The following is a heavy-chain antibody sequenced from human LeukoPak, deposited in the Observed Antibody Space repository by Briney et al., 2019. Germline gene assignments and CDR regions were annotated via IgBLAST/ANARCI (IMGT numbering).Heavy chain of an antibody. J-gene: IGHJ6*03. D-gene: IGHD2-2*01. V-gene: IGHV1-2*06. CDR2: INPNSGGT. Sequence: GASVKVSCKASGYTFTGYYMHWVRQAPGQGLEWKGRINPNSGGTNYAQKFQGRVTMTRDTSISTAYMELSRLRSDDTAVYYCAKDGYVVVPAAIGDYYYYYMDVWGKGTTVTVSS. CDR3: AKDGYVVVPAAIGDYYYYYMDV. CDR1: GYTFTGYY.